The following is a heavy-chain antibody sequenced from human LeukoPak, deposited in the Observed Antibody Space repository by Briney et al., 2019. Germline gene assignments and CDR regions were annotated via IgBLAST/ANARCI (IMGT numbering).Heavy chain of an antibody. Sequence: GASVKVSCKASGYTFTGYYLHWVRQAPGQGLEWMGWINPNSGGTNYVQKFQGRVTMTSDTFTSTVYMELSSLRSDDTAVYYCSRDRVRAWGPYYYYGMDVWGQGTTVTVSS. V-gene: IGHV1-2*02. CDR3: SRDRVRAWGPYYYYGMDV. D-gene: IGHD7-27*01. J-gene: IGHJ6*02. CDR1: GYTFTGYY. CDR2: INPNSGGT.